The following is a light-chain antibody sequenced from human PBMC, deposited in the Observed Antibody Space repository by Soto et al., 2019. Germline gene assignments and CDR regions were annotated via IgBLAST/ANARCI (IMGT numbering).Light chain of an antibody. CDR2: GNS. CDR3: QSYDSSLSGWV. Sequence: QSVLTQPPSVSGAPGQRATISCTGSSSNIGAGYDVHWYQQLPGTAPKLLIYGNSNRPSGVPDRFSGSKSGTSASLAITGLQAEDAADYYCQSYDSSLSGWVFGGGTQLTVL. V-gene: IGLV1-40*01. J-gene: IGLJ3*02. CDR1: SSNIGAGYD.